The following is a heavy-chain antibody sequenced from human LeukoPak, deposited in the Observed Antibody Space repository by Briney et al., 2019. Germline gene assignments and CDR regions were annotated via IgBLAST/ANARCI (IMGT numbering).Heavy chain of an antibody. Sequence: SQTLSLTCNVSGGSINTANYYWTWIRQPTGKGLEWIGYISYSGTPYYNPSLNSRVTISLDTSKNQFSLILNSVTAADTAMYYCARDIAVAGTGNWFDPWGQGTLVTVSS. J-gene: IGHJ5*02. V-gene: IGHV4-30-4*08. CDR3: ARDIAVAGTGNWFDP. CDR2: ISYSGTP. CDR1: GGSINTANYY. D-gene: IGHD6-19*01.